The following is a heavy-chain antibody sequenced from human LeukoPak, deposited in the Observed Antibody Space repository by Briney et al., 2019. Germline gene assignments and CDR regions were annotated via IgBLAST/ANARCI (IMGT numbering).Heavy chain of an antibody. CDR2: ISYDGSNK. Sequence: GRSLRLSCAASGFTFSSYGMHWVRQAPGKGLEWVAVISYDGSNKYYADSVKGRFTISGDNSKNTLYLQMNSLRAEDTAVYYCAKDSTMTLWGQGTLVTVSS. CDR3: AKDSTMTL. CDR1: GFTFSSYG. V-gene: IGHV3-30*18. D-gene: IGHD2/OR15-2a*01. J-gene: IGHJ4*02.